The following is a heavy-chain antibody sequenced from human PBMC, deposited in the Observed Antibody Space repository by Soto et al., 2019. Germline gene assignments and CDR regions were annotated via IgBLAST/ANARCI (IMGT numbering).Heavy chain of an antibody. CDR1: GFTFSSYS. V-gene: IGHV3-21*01. CDR2: ISSSSSYI. D-gene: IGHD5-12*01. Sequence: GGSLRLSCAASGFTFSSYSMNWVRQTPGKGLEWVSSISSSSSYIYYADSVKGRFTISRDNAKNSLYLQMNSLRAEDTAVYYCARGGLEYYYYYGMDVWGQGTTVTVSS. J-gene: IGHJ6*02. CDR3: ARGGLEYYYYYGMDV.